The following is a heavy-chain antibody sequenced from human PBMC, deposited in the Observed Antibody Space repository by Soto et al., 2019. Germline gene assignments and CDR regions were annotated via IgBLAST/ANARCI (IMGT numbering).Heavy chain of an antibody. J-gene: IGHJ3*02. CDR3: ARDHPNDFWSGYTGAFAI. D-gene: IGHD3-3*01. CDR1: GYTFTSYG. V-gene: IGHV1-18*01. Sequence: QVQLVQSGAEVKKPGASVKVSCKASGYTFTSYGISWVRQAPGQGLEWMGWISAYNGNTNYAQKLQGRVTMTTDTSTSTDYMELRSLRSDDTALYYCARDHPNDFWSGYTGAFAIWGQGTMVTVSS. CDR2: ISAYNGNT.